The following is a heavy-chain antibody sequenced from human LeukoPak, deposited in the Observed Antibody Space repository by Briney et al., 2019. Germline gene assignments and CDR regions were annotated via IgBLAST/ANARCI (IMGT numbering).Heavy chain of an antibody. CDR2: IIPIFGTA. Sequence: SVKVSCXASGGTFSSYAISWVRQAPGQGLEWMGRIIPIFGTANYAQKFQGRVTITTDESTSTAYMELSSLRSEDTAVYYCASVGGLESDYWGQGTLVTVSS. D-gene: IGHD3-16*01. CDR3: ASVGGLESDY. V-gene: IGHV1-69*05. CDR1: GGTFSSYA. J-gene: IGHJ4*02.